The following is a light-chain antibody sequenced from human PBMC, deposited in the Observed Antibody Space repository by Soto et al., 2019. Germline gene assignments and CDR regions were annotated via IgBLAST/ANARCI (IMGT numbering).Light chain of an antibody. J-gene: IGKJ1*01. CDR1: QSVRSN. CDR2: DAS. V-gene: IGKV3-20*01. CDR3: QQYGSSGT. Sequence: ERVVTHSPATLSVSAGARPTLSCRARQSVRSNLAWYQQKPGQAPRLLIYDASTRATGIPDRFSGSGSGTDFTLTISRLEPEDFAVYYCQQYGSSGTFGQGTKV.